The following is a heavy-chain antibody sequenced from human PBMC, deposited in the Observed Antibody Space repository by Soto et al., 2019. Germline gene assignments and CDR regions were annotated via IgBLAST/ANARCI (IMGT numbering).Heavy chain of an antibody. CDR2: IYHTGST. Sequence: QVQLQQSGPRLARPSGTLSLTCVVSGGSISSTNWWTWVRQTPGKGLEWIGEIYHTGSTKYNPSLKTRVTLSLDKSNNHFSLNLKSVTAADTAVYYCATLPPRIVVVVLPIPSWGQGTLVTVSS. J-gene: IGHJ4*02. CDR1: GGSISSTNW. CDR3: ATLPPRIVVVVLPIPS. D-gene: IGHD2-15*01. V-gene: IGHV4-4*02.